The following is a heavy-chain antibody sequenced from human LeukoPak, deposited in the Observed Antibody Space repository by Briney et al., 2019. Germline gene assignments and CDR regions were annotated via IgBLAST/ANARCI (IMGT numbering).Heavy chain of an antibody. J-gene: IGHJ4*02. V-gene: IGHV1-8*01. CDR3: ARVSPRYAGYSPN. Sequence: ASVTVSCKASGYTFTSYDINWVRQATGQGLEWMGWMNPNSGNTGYAQKFQGRVTMTRNTSISTAYMELSSLRSEDTAVYYCARVSPRYAGYSPNWGQGTLVTVSS. CDR2: MNPNSGNT. CDR1: GYTFTSYD. D-gene: IGHD3-9*01.